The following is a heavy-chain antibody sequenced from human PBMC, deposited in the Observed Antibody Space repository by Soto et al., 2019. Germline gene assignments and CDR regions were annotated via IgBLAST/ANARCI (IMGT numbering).Heavy chain of an antibody. D-gene: IGHD4-17*01. CDR2: IWYDGSNK. CDR3: ASTNDYGDYKIGY. Sequence: GGSLRLSCAASGFPFSSYGMHWVRQAPGKGLDWVAVIWYDGSNKDYAESVKGRFTISRDNSKNSLYLQMNSLRAEDTAVYYCASTNDYGDYKIGYWGQGTLVTVS. J-gene: IGHJ4*02. CDR1: GFPFSSYG. V-gene: IGHV3-33*01.